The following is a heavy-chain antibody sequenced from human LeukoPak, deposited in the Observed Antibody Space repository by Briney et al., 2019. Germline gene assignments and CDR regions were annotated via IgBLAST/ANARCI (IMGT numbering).Heavy chain of an antibody. CDR3: ATIVSDSSGWYHFDH. Sequence: GGSLRLSCAASGFTVSSKYMAWVRQAPGKGLEWVSFINSGGTTNHADSVKGRFTISRDYSKNTLNLQMSSLRAEDTAVYYCATIVSDSSGWYHFDHWGQGALVTVSS. J-gene: IGHJ4*02. D-gene: IGHD6-19*01. V-gene: IGHV3-66*01. CDR1: GFTVSSKY. CDR2: INSGGTT.